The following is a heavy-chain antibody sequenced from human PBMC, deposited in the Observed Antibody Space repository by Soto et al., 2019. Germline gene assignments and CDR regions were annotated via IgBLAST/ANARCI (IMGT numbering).Heavy chain of an antibody. CDR1: RYTFTSYG. V-gene: IGHV1-18*01. CDR3: ARDDTGNEWYYYAMDV. D-gene: IGHD3-3*01. Sequence: QLVQSGAEVKRPGASVKVSCKASRYTFTSYGVSWLRQAPGHGLQWMGWINTYTGNTEYAQNFQDRVTLTTDKGPSAAYMDLRSLRPDVPAVYYCARDDTGNEWYYYAMDVWGQGTKGTVYS. CDR2: INTYTGNT. J-gene: IGHJ6*02.